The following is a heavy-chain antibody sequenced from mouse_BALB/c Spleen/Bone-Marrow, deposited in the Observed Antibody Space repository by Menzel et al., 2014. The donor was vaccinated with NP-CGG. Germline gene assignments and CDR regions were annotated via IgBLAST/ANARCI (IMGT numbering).Heavy chain of an antibody. D-gene: IGHD1-1*01. Sequence: EVKLEESGAELVKPGASVKLSCTASGFNIKDTYMHWVKQRPEQGLEWIGRIDPANGNTKYDLKFQGKATITADTSSNTADLQLSSRTSEDTAVDYCASYYDGHYFDYWGQGTTLTVSS. CDR1: GFNIKDTY. CDR3: ASYYDGHYFDY. V-gene: IGHV14-3*02. J-gene: IGHJ2*01. CDR2: IDPANGNT.